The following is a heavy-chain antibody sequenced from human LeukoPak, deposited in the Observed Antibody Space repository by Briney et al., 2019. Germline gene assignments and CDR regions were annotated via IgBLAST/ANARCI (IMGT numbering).Heavy chain of an antibody. CDR3: ARLYPPGIAAPKDY. V-gene: IGHV3-7*01. Sequence: GGSLRLSCVASGLSFSSLWMSWVRQAPGKGLEWVANIKEDGSEKYYLDSVKGRFTISRDNAKNSVYLQMNSLRAEDTAVYYCARLYPPGIAAPKDYWGQGTLVTVSS. CDR2: IKEDGSEK. J-gene: IGHJ4*02. D-gene: IGHD6-13*01. CDR1: GLSFSSLW.